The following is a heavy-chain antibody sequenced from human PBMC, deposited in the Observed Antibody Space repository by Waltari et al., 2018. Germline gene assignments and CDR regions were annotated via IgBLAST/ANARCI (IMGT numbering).Heavy chain of an antibody. Sequence: QVQLVQSGAEVKKPGASVKVSCKASGYTFTSYYMHWVRQAPGQGLEWMGIINPSGGSTSYAQKFQGRFTISRDNAKNSLYLQMNSLRAEDTAVYYCARNVVVAHYYYYGMDVWGQGTTVTVSS. CDR3: ARNVVVAHYYYYGMDV. V-gene: IGHV1-46*01. CDR1: GYTFTSYY. CDR2: INPSGGST. D-gene: IGHD2-15*01. J-gene: IGHJ6*02.